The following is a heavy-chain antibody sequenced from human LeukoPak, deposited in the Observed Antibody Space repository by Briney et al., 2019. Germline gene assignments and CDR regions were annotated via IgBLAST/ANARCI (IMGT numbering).Heavy chain of an antibody. D-gene: IGHD1-7*01. CDR3: ARGRELLNPFDY. Sequence: PGGSLRLSCAASGFTVSSDHMSWVRQAPGKGLEWVSVIYAGGTTAYADSVKGRFTISRDNAKNMLYLQMNGLRAEDTAVYYCARGRELLNPFDYWGQGTLVTVSS. J-gene: IGHJ4*02. CDR2: IYAGGTT. V-gene: IGHV3-53*01. CDR1: GFTVSSDH.